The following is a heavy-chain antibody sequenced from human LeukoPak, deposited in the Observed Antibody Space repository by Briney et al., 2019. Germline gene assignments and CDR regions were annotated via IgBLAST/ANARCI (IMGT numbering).Heavy chain of an antibody. CDR1: GFTFEDYA. CDR3: VRSWYYFDY. CDR2: ITGNAGST. D-gene: IGHD2-8*02. J-gene: IGHJ4*02. V-gene: IGHV3-43*02. Sequence: PGGSLRLSCAASGFTFEDYAMHWVRQVPGKGLEWVSHITGNAGSTPYADSVKGRFTISRDNSKNSLYLQLSSLRNDDTAFYCCVRSWYYFDYWGQGTLVTVSS.